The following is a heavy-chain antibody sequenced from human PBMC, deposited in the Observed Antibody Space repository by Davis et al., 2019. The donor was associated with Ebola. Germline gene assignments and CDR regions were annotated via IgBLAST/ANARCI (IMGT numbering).Heavy chain of an antibody. CDR3: ARQYRNDMIVPSAGMDV. CDR1: GGTFSSYA. J-gene: IGHJ6*02. D-gene: IGHD3-22*01. CDR2: IIPIFGTA. V-gene: IGHV1-69*13. Sequence: SVKVSCKASGGTFSSYAISWVRQAPGQGLEWMGGIIPIFGTANYAQKFQGRVTITADESTSTAYMELSRLRSDDTAVYYCARQYRNDMIVPSAGMDVWGQGTTVTVSS.